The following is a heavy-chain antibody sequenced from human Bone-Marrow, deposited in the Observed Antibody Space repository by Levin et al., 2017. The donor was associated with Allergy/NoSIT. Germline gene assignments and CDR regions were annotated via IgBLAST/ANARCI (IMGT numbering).Heavy chain of an antibody. D-gene: IGHD7-27*01. CDR1: GFSVSNNY. J-gene: IGHJ4*02. V-gene: IGHV3-53*01. CDR2: IYSGGNT. Sequence: LAGGSLRLSCAASGFSVSNNYMTWVRQAPGKGLEWVSLIYSGGNTYYADSVKGRFTISRDNSKNTLYLQMNSLRAEDTAVYYCARNVPVTDLGYWGQGTLVTVSS. CDR3: ARNVPVTDLGY.